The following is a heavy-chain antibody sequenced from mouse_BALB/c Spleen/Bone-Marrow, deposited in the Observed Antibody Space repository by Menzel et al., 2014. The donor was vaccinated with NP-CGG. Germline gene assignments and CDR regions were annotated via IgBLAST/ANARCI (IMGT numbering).Heavy chain of an antibody. V-gene: IGHV14-3*02. CDR3: ASYYYGSYGFAY. J-gene: IGHJ3*01. CDR2: IDPANGYT. Sequence: VQLKHSGAELVKPGASVKLSCTASGSNIKDTYMHWVKQRPEQGLEWIGRIDPANGYTKYDPKFQGKATITADTSSNTAYLQLSSLTSEDTAVYYCASYYYGSYGFAYWGQGTLVTVSA. D-gene: IGHD1-1*01. CDR1: GSNIKDTY.